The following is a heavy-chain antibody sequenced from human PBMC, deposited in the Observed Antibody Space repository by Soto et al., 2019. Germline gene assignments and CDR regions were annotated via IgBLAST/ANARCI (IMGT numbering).Heavy chain of an antibody. Sequence: EVQLAESGGGLVKPGGSLRLSCAASASGFTFSLYTMNWVRQAPGKGLEWVSSISSTSTYIYYADSVKGRFTISRDNAKNSLYLQMNSLRAEDTAVYYCASRPDSNVPGADWGQGNLVTVSS. CDR1: GFTFSLYT. J-gene: IGHJ4*02. CDR2: ISSTSTYI. D-gene: IGHD7-27*01. CDR3: ASRPDSNVPGAD. V-gene: IGHV3-21*01.